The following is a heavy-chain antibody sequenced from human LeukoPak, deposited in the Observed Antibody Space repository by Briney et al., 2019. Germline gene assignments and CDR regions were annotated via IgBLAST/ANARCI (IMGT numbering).Heavy chain of an antibody. CDR1: GGSISTYY. CDR2: IFYSGYN. Sequence: SETLSLTCTVSGGSISTYYWSWIRQPPGKGLEWIGYIFYSGYNNHNPSLKSRVTISVDTSKNQFSLKLSSVTAADTAVYYCARRWNYDSSGYYRDWGQGTLVTVSS. CDR3: ARRWNYDSSGYYRD. J-gene: IGHJ4*02. D-gene: IGHD3-22*01. V-gene: IGHV4-59*12.